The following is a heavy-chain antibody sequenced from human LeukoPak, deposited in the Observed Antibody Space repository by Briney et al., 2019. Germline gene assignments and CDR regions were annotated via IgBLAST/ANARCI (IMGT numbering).Heavy chain of an antibody. CDR1: GGSISSDY. CDR3: VRVSVVYGMDV. J-gene: IGHJ6*02. V-gene: IGHV4-59*01. CDR2: MYYTGST. Sequence: SETLSLTCSVSGGSISSDYWAWIRQPPGKGLDWIGYMYYTGSTNYNPSLKSRVTISLATSKKQFSLKLSSVTAADTAVYYCVRVSVVYGMDVWGRGTTVTVFS.